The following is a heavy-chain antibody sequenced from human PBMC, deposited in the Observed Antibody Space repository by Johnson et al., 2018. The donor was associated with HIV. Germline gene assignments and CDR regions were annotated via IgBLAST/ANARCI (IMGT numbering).Heavy chain of an antibody. CDR1: GLTFSSYA. CDR3: ASTSSGWFYAFDI. V-gene: IGHV3-30-3*01. J-gene: IGHJ3*02. Sequence: PLVESGGGVVQPGRSLRLSCAASGLTFSSYAMHWVRQAPGKGLAWVAVISYDGSNKYYAASVQGRFTNARDNSKNTLYLQMNSLRAKDTAVSYCASTSSGWFYAFDIWGQGTMVTVSS. CDR2: ISYDGSNK. D-gene: IGHD6-19*01.